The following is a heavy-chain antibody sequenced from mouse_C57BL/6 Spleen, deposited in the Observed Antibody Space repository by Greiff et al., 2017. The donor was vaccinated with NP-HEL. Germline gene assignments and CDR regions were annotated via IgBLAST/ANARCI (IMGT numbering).Heavy chain of an antibody. D-gene: IGHD2-4*01. J-gene: IGHJ3*01. CDR1: GYSFTGYY. CDR2: INPSTGGT. V-gene: IGHV1-42*01. CDR3: ARYDYDEAWFAY. Sequence: VQLKQSGPELVKPGASVKISCKASGYSFTGYYMNWVKQSPEKSLEWIGEINPSTGGTTYNQKFKAMATLTVDKSSSTAYMQLKSLTSEDSAVYYCARYDYDEAWFAYWGQGTLVTVSA.